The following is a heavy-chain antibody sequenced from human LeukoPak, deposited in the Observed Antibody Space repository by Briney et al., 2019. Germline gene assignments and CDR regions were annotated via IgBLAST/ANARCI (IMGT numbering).Heavy chain of an antibody. CDR3: ARDKVSSLDY. CDR1: RYTFTGSY. J-gene: IGHJ4*02. Sequence: ASVKVSCKASRYTFTGSYMHWVRQAPGQGLEWMGWINPNSGGTSYAQKFQGRVTMTWDTSINTAYMELSRLRSDDTAVYYCARDKVSSLDYWGQGTLVTVSS. CDR2: INPNSGGT. D-gene: IGHD6-13*01. V-gene: IGHV1-2*02.